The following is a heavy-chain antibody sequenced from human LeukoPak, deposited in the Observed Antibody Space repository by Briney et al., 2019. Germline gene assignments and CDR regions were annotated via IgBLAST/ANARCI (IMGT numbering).Heavy chain of an antibody. CDR3: TRVGGGDGSGWSTTDY. J-gene: IGHJ4*02. D-gene: IGHD6-19*01. Sequence: GSLRLSCVASGFTFSSYWMSWVRQAPGKGLEWVANINQDGSEKYDVDSAKGRFTISRDNAKNSLYLQMNGLRVEDTAMYYCTRVGGGDGSGWSTTDYWGQGTLVTISS. CDR1: GFTFSSYW. CDR2: INQDGSEK. V-gene: IGHV3-7*04.